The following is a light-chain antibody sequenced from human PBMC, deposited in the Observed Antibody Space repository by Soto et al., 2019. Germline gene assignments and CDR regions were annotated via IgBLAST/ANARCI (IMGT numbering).Light chain of an antibody. Sequence: EIVLAQSPGTLSLSPGERATLSCRASQSVRSNFLAWYQQKPGQAPRLLIYGASNRATGIPDRFSGSGSGTDFTLTISRLEPEDFAVYYCQQYVTSPFTFGPGTKVDIK. V-gene: IGKV3-20*01. CDR1: QSVRSNF. J-gene: IGKJ3*01. CDR3: QQYVTSPFT. CDR2: GAS.